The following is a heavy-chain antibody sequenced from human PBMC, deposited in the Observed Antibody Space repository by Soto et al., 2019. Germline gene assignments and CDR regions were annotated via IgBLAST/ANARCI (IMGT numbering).Heavy chain of an antibody. J-gene: IGHJ6*02. CDR3: AAERVIGGSSFYYGMDV. CDR1: GFTFTSSA. CDR2: IVVGSGNT. D-gene: IGHD1-26*01. Sequence: QMQLVQSGPEVKKPGTSVKVSCKASGFTFTSSAVQWVRQARGQRLEWIGWIVVGSGNTNYAQKFQESVTITRDMSTSTAYMELSSLRSEDTAVYYCAAERVIGGSSFYYGMDVWGQGTTVTVSS. V-gene: IGHV1-58*01.